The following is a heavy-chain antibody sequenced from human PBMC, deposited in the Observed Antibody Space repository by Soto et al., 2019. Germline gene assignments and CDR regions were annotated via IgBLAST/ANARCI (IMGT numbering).Heavy chain of an antibody. CDR1: GFTFSSYG. J-gene: IGHJ6*02. V-gene: IGHV3-7*03. CDR2: INQDGSNK. Sequence: GGSLRLSCAASGFTFSSYGMHWVRQAPGKGLEWVADINQDGSNKNYLDSVKGRFTVSRDNAKNSLYLQMNGLRVEDTAVYFCARGHYGMEDWGQGTTVTVSS. CDR3: ARGHYGMED.